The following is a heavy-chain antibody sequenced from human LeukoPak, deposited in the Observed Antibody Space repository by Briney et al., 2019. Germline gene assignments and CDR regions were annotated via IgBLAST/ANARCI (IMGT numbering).Heavy chain of an antibody. CDR3: ARFGDSSGYSFDY. CDR2: IYPGDSDT. J-gene: IGHJ4*02. D-gene: IGHD3-22*01. Sequence: GESLQISCKGSGYSFTSYWIGWVRQMPGKGLEWMGIIYPGDSDTRYSPSFQGQVTISADKSISTAYLQWSSLKASDTAMYYCARFGDSSGYSFDYWGQGTLVTVSS. CDR1: GYSFTSYW. V-gene: IGHV5-51*01.